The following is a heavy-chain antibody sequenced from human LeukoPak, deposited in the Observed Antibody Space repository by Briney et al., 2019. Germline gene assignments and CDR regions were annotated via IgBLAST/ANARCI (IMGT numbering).Heavy chain of an antibody. D-gene: IGHD6-19*01. CDR3: ALQIAVAGYDAYDI. CDR1: GYKSTNYW. Sequence: GESLKISCKASGYKSTNYWIACVRQMPGKGLEWMGIVYLDDSDTKYSPSFEGQVTSSADKSISSTFLQWSSLKAADTAMYYCALQIAVAGYDAYDIWGQGTMVTVSS. CDR2: VYLDDSDT. V-gene: IGHV5-51*01. J-gene: IGHJ3*02.